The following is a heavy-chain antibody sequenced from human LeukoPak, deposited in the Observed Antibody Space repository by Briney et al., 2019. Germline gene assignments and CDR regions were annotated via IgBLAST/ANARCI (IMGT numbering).Heavy chain of an antibody. D-gene: IGHD5-18*01. CDR1: GYSISSGYY. Sequence: PSETLSLTCTVSGYSISSGYYWGWIRQPPGKGLEWIGSIYHSGSTYYNPSLKSRVTISVDTSKNQFSLKLSSVTAADTAVYYCARDLFMIQPVGAFDIWGQGTMVTVSS. CDR2: IYHSGST. CDR3: ARDLFMIQPVGAFDI. J-gene: IGHJ3*02. V-gene: IGHV4-38-2*02.